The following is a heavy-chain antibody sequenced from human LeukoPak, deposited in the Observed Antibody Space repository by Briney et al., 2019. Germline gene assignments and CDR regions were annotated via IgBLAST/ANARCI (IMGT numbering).Heavy chain of an antibody. Sequence: SETLSLTCAVSGGSISSSNWWSGGRPPPGKGLEWIGEIYHSGSTNYNPSLKSRVTISVDKSKNQFSLKLSSVTAADTAVYYCASLYSSGSYGMDVWGKGTTVTVSS. D-gene: IGHD6-25*01. V-gene: IGHV4-4*02. CDR2: IYHSGST. CDR1: GGSISSSNW. J-gene: IGHJ6*04. CDR3: ASLYSSGSYGMDV.